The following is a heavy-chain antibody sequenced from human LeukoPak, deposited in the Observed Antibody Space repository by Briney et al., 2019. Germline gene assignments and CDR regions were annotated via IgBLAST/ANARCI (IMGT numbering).Heavy chain of an antibody. CDR2: IYYTGGT. Sequence: PSETLSLTCTVPGGSINNYYWSWIRQPPGKELEWIGYIYYTGGTDYNPSLKSRVTILVDPSKNQFSLKLSSVTTADTAVYYCARGGGWYENWGQGTLVTVSS. V-gene: IGHV4-59*01. CDR1: GGSINNYY. CDR3: ARGGGWYEN. J-gene: IGHJ4*02. D-gene: IGHD6-19*01.